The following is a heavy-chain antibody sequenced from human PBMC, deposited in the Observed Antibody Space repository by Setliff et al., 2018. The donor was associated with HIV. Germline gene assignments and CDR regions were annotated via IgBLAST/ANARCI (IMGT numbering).Heavy chain of an antibody. Sequence: ASVKVSCKASGYTLTTYGISWVRQAPGQGPEWMGWINTETGNPMYAQGFRGRLVFSLDTSVNTAYLQINSLKAEVTAMYYCARVGSYWSTFDYWGQGALVTVSS. CDR2: INTETGNP. CDR1: GYTLTTYG. CDR3: ARVGSYWSTFDY. V-gene: IGHV7-4-1*02. J-gene: IGHJ4*02. D-gene: IGHD2-8*02.